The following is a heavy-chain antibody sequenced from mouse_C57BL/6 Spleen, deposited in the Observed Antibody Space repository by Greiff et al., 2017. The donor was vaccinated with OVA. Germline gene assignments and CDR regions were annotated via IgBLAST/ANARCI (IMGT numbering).Heavy chain of an antibody. CDR3: AKGFLDY. J-gene: IGHJ2*01. V-gene: IGHV1-82*01. CDR1: GYAFSSSW. Sequence: VQLQQSGPELVKPGASVKISCKASGYAFSSSWMNWVKPRPGKGLEWIGRIYPGDGDTNYNGTFKGKATLTADKSSSTAYMQLSSLTSEDSAVYFCAKGFLDYWGQGTTLTVSS. CDR2: IYPGDGDT.